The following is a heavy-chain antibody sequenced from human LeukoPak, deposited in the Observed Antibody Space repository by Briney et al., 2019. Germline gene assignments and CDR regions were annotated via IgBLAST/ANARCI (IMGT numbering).Heavy chain of an antibody. Sequence: ASVKVSCKASGYTFTSYYMHWVRQAPGQGLEWMGIINPSGGSTSYAQKFQGRATMTRDTSTSTVYMELSSLRSEDTAVYYCARGAYYYDSSGYYYEPYYFDYWGQGTLVTVSS. CDR1: GYTFTSYY. CDR2: INPSGGST. J-gene: IGHJ4*02. CDR3: ARGAYYYDSSGYYYEPYYFDY. V-gene: IGHV1-46*01. D-gene: IGHD3-22*01.